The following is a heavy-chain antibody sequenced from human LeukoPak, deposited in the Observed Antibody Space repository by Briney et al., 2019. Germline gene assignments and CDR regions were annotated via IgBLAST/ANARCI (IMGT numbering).Heavy chain of an antibody. CDR2: IKQDGSEK. J-gene: IGHJ4*02. V-gene: IGHV3-7*01. D-gene: IGHD3-3*01. Sequence: GGSLRLSCAASGFTFSNYWMTWVRQAPGKGLEWVASIKQDGSEKYYVDSVKGRFTISRDSAKNSLYLQMNSLRAEDTAVYYCARGVPYGSWSGPHYSDYWGQGTLVTVSS. CDR1: GFTFSNYW. CDR3: ARGVPYGSWSGPHYSDY.